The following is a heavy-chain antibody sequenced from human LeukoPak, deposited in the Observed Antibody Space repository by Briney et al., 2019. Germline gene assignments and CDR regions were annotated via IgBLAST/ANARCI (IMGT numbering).Heavy chain of an antibody. J-gene: IGHJ4*02. CDR1: GFTFSSYG. Sequence: GGSLRLSCTASGFTFSSYGMHWVRQAPGKGLEWVAFTRYDGSNEYYADSVKGRFTISRDNSKNTLYLQMSSLRAEDTAVYYCAKDNYYDSSGYYVFDYWGQGTLVTVSS. CDR2: TRYDGSNE. V-gene: IGHV3-30*02. CDR3: AKDNYYDSSGYYVFDY. D-gene: IGHD3-22*01.